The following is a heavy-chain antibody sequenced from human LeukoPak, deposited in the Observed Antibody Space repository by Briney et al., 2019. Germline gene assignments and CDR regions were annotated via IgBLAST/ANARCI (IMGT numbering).Heavy chain of an antibody. V-gene: IGHV3-21*01. Sequence: GRSLRLSCAASGFTFSSYAMHWVRQAPGKGLEWVSSISSSSGYIYYADSVKGRFTISRDNSKNTLYLQMDSLRAEDTAVYYCAKGPIIMIRGVTTKFDYWGQGILVTVSS. CDR3: AKGPIIMIRGVTTKFDY. D-gene: IGHD3-10*01. CDR2: ISSSSGYI. CDR1: GFTFSSYA. J-gene: IGHJ4*02.